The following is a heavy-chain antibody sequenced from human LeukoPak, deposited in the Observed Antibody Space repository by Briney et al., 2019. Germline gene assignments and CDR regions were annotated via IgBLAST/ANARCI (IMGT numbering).Heavy chain of an antibody. CDR1: GGSISSYY. V-gene: IGHV4-4*07. J-gene: IGHJ6*03. D-gene: IGHD3-3*01. Sequence: SETLSLTCTVSGGSISSYYWTWIRQPAGKGLEWIGRIYTSGSTNYNPSLKSRVTMSVDTSKNQFSLKLSSVTAADTAVYYCARDKRFDFWSPPAGYMDVWGKGTTVTVSS. CDR2: IYTSGST. CDR3: ARDKRFDFWSPPAGYMDV.